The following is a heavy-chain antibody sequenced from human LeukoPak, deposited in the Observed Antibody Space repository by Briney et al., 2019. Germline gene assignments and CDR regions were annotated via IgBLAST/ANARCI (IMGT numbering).Heavy chain of an antibody. CDR2: ISYDGRNI. D-gene: IGHD5/OR15-5a*01. Sequence: PGGSLRLSCAASGFTFSNYAMHWVRQAPGKGLEWVALISYDGRNITYADSVKGRFTISRDNSKNTLYLQMNSLRAEDTAVYYCEVVYDSFDYWGQGTLVIVSS. CDR1: GFTFSNYA. J-gene: IGHJ4*02. V-gene: IGHV3-30*04. CDR3: EVVYDSFDY.